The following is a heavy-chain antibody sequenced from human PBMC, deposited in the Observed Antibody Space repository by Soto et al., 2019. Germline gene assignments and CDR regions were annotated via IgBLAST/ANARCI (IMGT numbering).Heavy chain of an antibody. V-gene: IGHV1-3*01. J-gene: IGHJ2*01. CDR1: GYTFTSYA. CDR2: INAGNGNT. CDR3: ARGWSLYWYFDL. Sequence: QVQLVQSGAEVKKPGASVKVSCKASGYTFTSYAMHWVRQAPGQRLEWMGWINAGNGNTKYSQKFQGRVTITRDTLASTTYMELSSLGSEGTAGYYCARGWSLYWYFDLWGRGTLVTVSS. D-gene: IGHD1-26*01.